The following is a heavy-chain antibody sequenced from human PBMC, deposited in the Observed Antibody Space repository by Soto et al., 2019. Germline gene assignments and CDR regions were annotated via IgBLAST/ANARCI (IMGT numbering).Heavy chain of an antibody. Sequence: QVQLQESGPGLVKPAGTLSLTCALSGASIITANWWSWVRQPPGKEMEWSVEIYHSGNTNFNPSVKSRVTISVDTAKNQYSLAASSVTAADTAIYYCARPSATSKLRLVVFNWGQGTLLTVAS. D-gene: IGHD6-25*01. CDR3: ARPSATSKLRLVVFN. CDR2: IYHSGNT. CDR1: GASIITANW. J-gene: IGHJ4*02. V-gene: IGHV4-4*02.